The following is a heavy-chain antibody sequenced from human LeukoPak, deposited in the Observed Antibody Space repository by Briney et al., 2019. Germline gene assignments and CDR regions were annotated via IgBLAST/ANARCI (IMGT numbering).Heavy chain of an antibody. V-gene: IGHV4-59*01. CDR2: IYYSGST. CDR3: ASGYSSSWYCDY. J-gene: IGHJ4*02. Sequence: PSETLSLTCTVSGGSISSYYWSWIRQPPGKGLEWIGYIYYSGSTNYNPSLKSRVTISVDTSKNQFSLKLSSVTAADTAVYYCASGYSSSWYCDYWGQGTLVTVSS. D-gene: IGHD6-13*01. CDR1: GGSISSYY.